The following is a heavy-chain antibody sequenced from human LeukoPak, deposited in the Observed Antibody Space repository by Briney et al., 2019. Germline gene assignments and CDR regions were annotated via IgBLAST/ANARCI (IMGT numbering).Heavy chain of an antibody. J-gene: IGHJ6*03. CDR3: ARGLSGSYFHHYYYMDV. Sequence: SVKVSCKASGGTFSSYAISWVRQAPGQGLEWMGGIIPIFGTANYAQKFQGRVTITTDESTSTAYMELSSLRSEDTAVYYCARGLSGSYFHHYYYMDVWGRGTTVTVSS. CDR2: IIPIFGTA. V-gene: IGHV1-69*05. D-gene: IGHD1-26*01. CDR1: GGTFSSYA.